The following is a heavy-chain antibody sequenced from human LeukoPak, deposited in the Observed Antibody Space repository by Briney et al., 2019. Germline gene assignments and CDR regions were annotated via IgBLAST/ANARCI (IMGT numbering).Heavy chain of an antibody. D-gene: IGHD3-22*01. V-gene: IGHV1-2*02. Sequence: GASVKVSCKASGYTFTDYYMHWVRQAPGQGLEWMGWINPNSGGTNYAQKFQGRVTMTRDTSISTAYMELSRLRSDDTAVYYCASLITMIPIYFQHWGQGTLVTVSS. CDR3: ASLITMIPIYFQH. CDR2: INPNSGGT. CDR1: GYTFTDYY. J-gene: IGHJ1*01.